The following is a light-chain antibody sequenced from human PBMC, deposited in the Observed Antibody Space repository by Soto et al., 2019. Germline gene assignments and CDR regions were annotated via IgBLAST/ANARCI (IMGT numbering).Light chain of an antibody. CDR1: QGFSIN. V-gene: IGKV1-8*01. Sequence: AIRMTQSHSSFPPLTEEELPITFRGGQGFSINLAWYQVKPGKAPRLLIFTASYLESGVPSRFSGSGSGTDFTLTISSLQSEDFAVYYCQQYFSYPLTFGGGTKVEIK. CDR3: QQYFSYPLT. CDR2: TAS. J-gene: IGKJ4*01.